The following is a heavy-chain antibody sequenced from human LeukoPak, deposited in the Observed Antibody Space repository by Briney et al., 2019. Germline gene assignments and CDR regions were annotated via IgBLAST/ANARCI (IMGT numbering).Heavy chain of an antibody. V-gene: IGHV1-8*01. J-gene: IGHJ5*02. D-gene: IGHD5-12*01. CDR1: GYTFTSSD. CDR3: AGWWLAVGFDP. Sequence: ASVKVSCKASGYTFTSSDINWVRQATGQGLEGMGWMNPNSGNTGYAQKPQGRVTMTSNTSISTAYMDLSSLRSADTAVYFCAGWWLAVGFDPSGQGTLVTVSS. CDR2: MNPNSGNT.